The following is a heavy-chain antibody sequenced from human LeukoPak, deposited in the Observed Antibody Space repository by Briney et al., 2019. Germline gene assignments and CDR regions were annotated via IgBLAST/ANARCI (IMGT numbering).Heavy chain of an antibody. D-gene: IGHD5-18*01. J-gene: IGHJ4*02. CDR3: ARRLSTWIQPSVDY. CDR2: ISGYNGNT. V-gene: IGHV1-18*01. Sequence: ASVKVSCEASGYTFTSYGISWVRQAPGQGLEWMGWISGYNGNTNYAQKLQGRVTMTTDTSTSTAYMELRSLRSDDTAVYYCARRLSTWIQPSVDYWGQGTLVTVSS. CDR1: GYTFTSYG.